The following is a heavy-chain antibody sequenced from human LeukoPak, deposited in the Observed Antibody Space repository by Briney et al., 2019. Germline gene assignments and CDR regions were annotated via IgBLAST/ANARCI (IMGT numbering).Heavy chain of an antibody. CDR1: GFTFSSYA. CDR3: TRDRPTGASRVFVVQ. J-gene: IGHJ4*02. Sequence: PGGSLRLSCAASGFTFSSYAMTWVRRAPGKGLEWVSSMSSGSRYIYYADSVRGRFTISRDNAKNSLYLLMNSLRAEDTAVYYWTRDRPTGASRVFVVQWGQGTLVTVSS. CDR2: MSSGSRYI. D-gene: IGHD3-3*01. V-gene: IGHV3-21*01.